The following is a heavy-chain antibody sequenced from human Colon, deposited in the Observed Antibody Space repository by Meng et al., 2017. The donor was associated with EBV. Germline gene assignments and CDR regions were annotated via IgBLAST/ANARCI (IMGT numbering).Heavy chain of an antibody. Sequence: VQFGEWGQALSEPSEALSLTCAVSVDANTNQSWRAWARQPPGKGVGRLGDVPPRDSSEYNRSRISMARKSTVKSNNQFFMKLTSVTAADTSGFQCRRGSGRSVWGQGTLVTVSS. CDR3: RRGSGRSV. CDR1: VDANTNQSW. V-gene: IGHV4-4*02. J-gene: IGHJ1*01. CDR2: VPPRDSS.